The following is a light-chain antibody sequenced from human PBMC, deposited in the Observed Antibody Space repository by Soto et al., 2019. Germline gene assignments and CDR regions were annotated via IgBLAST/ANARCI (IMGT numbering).Light chain of an antibody. J-gene: IGLJ2*01. V-gene: IGLV2-14*01. CDR3: SSYTSSSTLV. CDR1: SSDVGGYNY. CDR2: EVI. Sequence: QSVLTQPASVSGSPGQSITISCTGTSSDVGGYNYVSWYQQHPGKAPKLMIYEVINRPSGVSHRFSGSKSGNMASLTISGLQAEDEADYYCSSYTSSSTLVFGGGTKLTVL.